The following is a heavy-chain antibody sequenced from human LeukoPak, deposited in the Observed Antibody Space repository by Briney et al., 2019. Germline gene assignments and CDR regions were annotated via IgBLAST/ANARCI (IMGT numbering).Heavy chain of an antibody. J-gene: IGHJ1*01. CDR3: AYSIGYYDEWFQN. D-gene: IGHD3-22*01. Sequence: SETLSLTCAVSGGSVSSAYWSWIRQPPGKGLEWIGYVYFSGSTNYNPSLTSRVTISAQTSKNHFSLNLTSVTSADAAVYFCAYSIGYYDEWFQNWGQGTLVTVSS. CDR2: VYFSGST. CDR1: GGSVSSAY. V-gene: IGHV4-59*02.